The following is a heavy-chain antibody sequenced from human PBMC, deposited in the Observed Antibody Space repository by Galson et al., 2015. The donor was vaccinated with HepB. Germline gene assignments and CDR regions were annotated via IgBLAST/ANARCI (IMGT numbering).Heavy chain of an antibody. CDR3: ASQWPSEVYFDL. J-gene: IGHJ2*01. Sequence: SLRLSCAASGFTFSSYSMNWVRQAPGKGLEWVSSISSSSSYIYYADSVKGRFTISRDNANNSLYLQMNSLRAEDTAVYYCASQWPSEVYFDLWGRGTLVTVSS. CDR2: ISSSSSYI. D-gene: IGHD6-19*01. V-gene: IGHV3-21*01. CDR1: GFTFSSYS.